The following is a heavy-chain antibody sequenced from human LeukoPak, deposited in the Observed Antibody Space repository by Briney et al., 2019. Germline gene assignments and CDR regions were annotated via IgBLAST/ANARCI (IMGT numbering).Heavy chain of an antibody. J-gene: IGHJ4*02. D-gene: IGHD2-15*01. V-gene: IGHV4-34*01. CDR2: INHSGST. Sequence: PSETLSLTGAVYGGSFSGYYWSWIRQPPGKGLEWIGEINHSGSTNYNPSLKSRVTISVDTSKNQFSLKLSSVTAADTAVYYCARGRCSGGSCYAVDFDYWGQGTLVTVSS. CDR3: ARGRCSGGSCYAVDFDY. CDR1: GGSFSGYY.